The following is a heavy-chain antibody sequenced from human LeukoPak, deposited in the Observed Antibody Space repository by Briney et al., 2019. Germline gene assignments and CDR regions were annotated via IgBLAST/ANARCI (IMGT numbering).Heavy chain of an antibody. CDR2: ISYDGSNK. Sequence: GGSLRLSCAASGFTFSSYAMHWVRQAPGKGLEWVAVISYDGSNKYYADSVEGRFTISRDNSKNTLYLQMNSLRAEDTAVYYCASKYYWGQGTLVTVSS. CDR1: GFTFSSYA. V-gene: IGHV3-30-3*01. J-gene: IGHJ4*02. CDR3: ASKYY.